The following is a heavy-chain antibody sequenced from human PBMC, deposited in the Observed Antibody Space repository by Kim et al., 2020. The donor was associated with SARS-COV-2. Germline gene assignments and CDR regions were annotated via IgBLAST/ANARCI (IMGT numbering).Heavy chain of an antibody. J-gene: IGHJ5*02. D-gene: IGHD3-9*01. CDR3: ARESDDILTGYGP. CDR1: GFTFSSYS. CDR2: ISSSSSYI. V-gene: IGHV3-21*01. Sequence: GGSLRLSCAASGFTFSSYSMNWVRQAPGKGLEWVSSISSSSSYIYYADSVKGRFTISRDNAKNSLYLQMNSLRAEDTAVYYCARESDDILTGYGPWGQGTLVTVSS.